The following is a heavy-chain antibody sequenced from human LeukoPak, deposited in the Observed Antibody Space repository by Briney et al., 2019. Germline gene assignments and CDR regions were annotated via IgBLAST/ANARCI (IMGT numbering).Heavy chain of an antibody. V-gene: IGHV3-30-3*01. D-gene: IGHD6-6*01. J-gene: IGHJ3*02. CDR2: ISYDGSNK. CDR1: GLTFSSYA. Sequence: EGSLRLSCAASGLTFSSYAMHWVRQAPGKGLEWVAVISYDGSNKYYADSVKGRFTISRDNSKNTLYLQMNSLRAEDTAVYYCARDRIAARAHDAFDIWGQGTMVTVSS. CDR3: ARDRIAARAHDAFDI.